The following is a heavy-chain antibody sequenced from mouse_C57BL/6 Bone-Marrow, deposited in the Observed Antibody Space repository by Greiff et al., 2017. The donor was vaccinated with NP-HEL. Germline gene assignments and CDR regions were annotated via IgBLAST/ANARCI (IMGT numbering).Heavy chain of an antibody. V-gene: IGHV14-4*01. CDR2: IDPENGDT. CDR1: GFNIKDDY. D-gene: IGHD2-5*01. Sequence: VQLQQSGAELVRPGASVKLSCTASGFNIKDDYMHWVKQRPEQGLEWIGWIDPENGDTEYASKFQGKATITADTSSNTAYLQLSSLTSEDTAVYYCTTGNSNPRSVYWGQGTLVTVSA. CDR3: TTGNSNPRSVY. J-gene: IGHJ3*01.